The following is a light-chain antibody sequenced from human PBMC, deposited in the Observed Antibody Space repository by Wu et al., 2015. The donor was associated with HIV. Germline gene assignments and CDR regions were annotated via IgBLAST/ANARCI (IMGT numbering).Light chain of an antibody. J-gene: IGKJ1*01. CDR1: QGISSY. CDR2: GAS. CDR3: QQLNSYPWT. Sequence: IQMTQSPSSLSASVGDRVTITCRASQGISSYLAWYQQKLGKAPKLLIYGASTLQSGVPSRFSGSGSGTDFTLTISSLQPEDFATYYCQQLNSYPWTFGQGTKVEIK. V-gene: IGKV1-9*01.